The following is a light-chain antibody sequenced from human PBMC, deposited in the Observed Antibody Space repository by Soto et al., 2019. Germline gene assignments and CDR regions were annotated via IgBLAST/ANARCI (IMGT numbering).Light chain of an antibody. V-gene: IGLV2-23*03. CDR3: CSYAGSSTFDWV. J-gene: IGLJ3*02. Sequence: QSALTQPASVSGSPGQSITISCTGTSSDVGSYNLVSWYQQHPGKAPKLMIYEGSKRPSGVSNHFSGSKSGNTASLTISGLQAEDEADYYCCSYAGSSTFDWVFGGGTKVTVL. CDR1: SSDVGSYNL. CDR2: EGS.